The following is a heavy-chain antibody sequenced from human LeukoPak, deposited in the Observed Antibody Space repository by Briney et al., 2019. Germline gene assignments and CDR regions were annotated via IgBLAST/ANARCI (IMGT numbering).Heavy chain of an antibody. D-gene: IGHD6-19*01. CDR2: ISAYNGNT. CDR1: GYTFTSYG. Sequence: APVKVSCKASGYTFTSYGISWVRQAPGQGLEWMGWISAYNGNTNYAQKLQGRVTMTTDTSTSTAYMELRSLRSDDTAVYYCARSVGSPQWLSRIGPEDWPDYWGQGTLVTVSS. CDR3: ARSVGSPQWLSRIGPEDWPDY. J-gene: IGHJ4*02. V-gene: IGHV1-18*01.